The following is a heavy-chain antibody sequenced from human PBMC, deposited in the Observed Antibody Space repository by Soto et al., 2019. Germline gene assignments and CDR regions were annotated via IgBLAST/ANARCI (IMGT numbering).Heavy chain of an antibody. J-gene: IGHJ6*03. D-gene: IGHD2-2*01. CDR3: ARAVPAAKLNMDV. Sequence: QVQLVQSGAEVKKPGASVKVSCRASGYTFISYDINWVRQATGQGPEWMGWMNPNSGNTGYAQKIHGRVTMSKNTSISTAYMELSSLTSDDTAVYYCARAVPAAKLNMDVWGKGTTVTVSS. CDR1: GYTFISYD. CDR2: MNPNSGNT. V-gene: IGHV1-8*01.